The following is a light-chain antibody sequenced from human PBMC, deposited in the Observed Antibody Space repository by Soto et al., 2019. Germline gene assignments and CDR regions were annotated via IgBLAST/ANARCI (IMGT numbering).Light chain of an antibody. CDR3: QQYGSSPWT. CDR2: GAS. Sequence: EIVLTQSPGTLSLSPGERATLSCRASQSVSSSYLAWYQQKIGQAPRLLIYGASSMATGIPDRFSGSGSGTDFTLTISRLEPEDVAVYYCQQYGSSPWTFGQGTKVEIK. CDR1: QSVSSSY. V-gene: IGKV3-20*01. J-gene: IGKJ1*01.